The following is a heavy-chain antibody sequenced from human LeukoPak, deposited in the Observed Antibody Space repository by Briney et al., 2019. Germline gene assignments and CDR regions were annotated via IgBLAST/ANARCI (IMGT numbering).Heavy chain of an antibody. CDR3: ARDLLELPKFYYYGMDI. Sequence: GGSLRLSCAASGFTFSGFSMSWVRQSPTKGLEWVANIKQDGSERYYVDSVKGRFTISRDNAKNSLYLQMNNLRAEDTAVYYCARDLLELPKFYYYGMDIWGQGTTVTVSS. V-gene: IGHV3-7*03. J-gene: IGHJ6*02. CDR2: IKQDGSER. D-gene: IGHD1-26*01. CDR1: GFTFSGFS.